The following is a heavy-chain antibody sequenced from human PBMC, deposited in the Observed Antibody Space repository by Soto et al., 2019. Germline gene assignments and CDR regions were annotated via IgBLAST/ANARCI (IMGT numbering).Heavy chain of an antibody. V-gene: IGHV3-21*01. Sequence: EVQLVESGGGLVRPGGSLRLSCADSGFTFGSFSMNWVRQAPGKGLEWVSSISSSSTNIYYADSVKGRFTISRDNAKNSLYLQMNSLRAEDTAVYYCARLPGNWGQVTLVTVSS. CDR3: ARLPGN. CDR2: ISSSSTNI. J-gene: IGHJ4*02. CDR1: GFTFGSFS.